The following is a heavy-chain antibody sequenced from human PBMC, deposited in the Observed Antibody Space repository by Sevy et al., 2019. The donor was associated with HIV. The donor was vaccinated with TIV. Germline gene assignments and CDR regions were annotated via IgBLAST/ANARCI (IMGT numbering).Heavy chain of an antibody. J-gene: IGHJ4*02. D-gene: IGHD3-16*01. V-gene: IGHV1-2*02. Sequence: ASVKVSCKASGYTFTGYYMHWVRQAPGQGLEWMGWINPNSGGKNYAQKFQGRVTMTRDTSISTAYMELSRLRSDDTAVYYCASDPLPRLRLGELFGYWGQGTLVTVSS. CDR2: INPNSGGK. CDR3: ASDPLPRLRLGELFGY. CDR1: GYTFTGYY.